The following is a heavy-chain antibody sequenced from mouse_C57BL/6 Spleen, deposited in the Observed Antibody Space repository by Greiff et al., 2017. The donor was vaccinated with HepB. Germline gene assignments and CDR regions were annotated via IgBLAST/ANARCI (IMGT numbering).Heavy chain of an antibody. CDR1: GYTFTSYW. CDR3: ARYGYDVGDAMDY. V-gene: IGHV1-7*01. D-gene: IGHD2-2*01. Sequence: QVHVKQSGAELAKPGASVKLSCKASGYTFTSYWMHWVKQRPGQGLEWIGYINPSSGYTKYNQKFKDKATLTADKSSSTAYMQLSSLTYEDSAVYYCARYGYDVGDAMDYWGQGTSVTVSS. CDR2: INPSSGYT. J-gene: IGHJ4*01.